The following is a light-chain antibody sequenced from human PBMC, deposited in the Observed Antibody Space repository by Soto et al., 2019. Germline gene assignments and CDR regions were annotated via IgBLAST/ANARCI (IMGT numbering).Light chain of an antibody. V-gene: IGKV3-15*01. Sequence: EIVMTQSPGTLSVSPGDRATLSCRASQTIFSNLAWYQQKPGQAPRLLIYGAFTRAIGIPGRFSGSGSGTEFTLTISSLQSEDFAVYSCQQYHDWPWTFGQGTKGEVQ. CDR2: GAF. CDR1: QTIFSN. J-gene: IGKJ1*01. CDR3: QQYHDWPWT.